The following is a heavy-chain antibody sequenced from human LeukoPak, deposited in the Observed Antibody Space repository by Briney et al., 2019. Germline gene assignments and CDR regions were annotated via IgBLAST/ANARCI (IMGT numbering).Heavy chain of an antibody. J-gene: IGHJ4*02. CDR3: ARPGTGTPDGFDY. V-gene: IGHV4-34*01. Sequence: PSETLSLTCAVYGGSFSGYYWSWIRQPPGKGLEWIGEINHSGSTNYNPSPKSRVTISVDTSKNQFSLKLNSATAADTAVYYCARPGTGTPDGFDYWGQGTLVTVSS. CDR1: GGSFSGYY. CDR2: INHSGST. D-gene: IGHD1-7*01.